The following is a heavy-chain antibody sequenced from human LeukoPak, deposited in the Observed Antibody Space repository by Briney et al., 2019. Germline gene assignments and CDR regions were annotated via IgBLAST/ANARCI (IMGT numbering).Heavy chain of an antibody. Sequence: ASVKVSCKASGYIFTNYGITWVRQAPGQGLEWVGWISADNGNTNYAQTFQGRVTMTTDTSTSTAYMQLMSLTRDDTAVYYCARRVVVAGEWFDSWGQGTLVTVSS. CDR1: GYIFTNYG. J-gene: IGHJ5*01. V-gene: IGHV1-18*01. CDR3: ARRVVVAGEWFDS. D-gene: IGHD3-22*01. CDR2: ISADNGNT.